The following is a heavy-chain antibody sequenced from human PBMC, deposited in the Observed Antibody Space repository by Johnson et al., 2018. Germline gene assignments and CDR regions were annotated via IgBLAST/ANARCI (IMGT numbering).Heavy chain of an antibody. V-gene: IGHV3-13*01. CDR3: VRDPVDAGLSGAFDI. Sequence: VQLVESGGGLVQPWGSLRLSCAASGFTFSRYDMHWVRQTTGKGLEWVSAIGKAGDTYYRGSVKGRFTISRENAKNSLYLQMTSLRAGDTAVYYCVRDPVDAGLSGAFDIWGQGTMVTVSS. CDR1: GFTFSRYD. D-gene: IGHD7-27*01. CDR2: IGKAGDT. J-gene: IGHJ3*02.